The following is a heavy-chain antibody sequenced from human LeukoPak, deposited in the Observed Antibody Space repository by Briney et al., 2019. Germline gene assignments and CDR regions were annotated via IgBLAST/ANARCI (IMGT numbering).Heavy chain of an antibody. CDR3: ARSLGGGVEMATVRLFDY. CDR1: GFTFSTYW. J-gene: IGHJ4*02. CDR2: IKSDGSAT. D-gene: IGHD5-24*01. V-gene: IGHV3-74*03. Sequence: GGSLRLSCAASGFTFSTYWMHWVRQAPGKGLVWVSRIKSDGSATTYADFVKGRFTVSRDNAKNTLYLQMSSLRAEDTAVYYCARSLGGGVEMATVRLFDYWGQGTLVTVSS.